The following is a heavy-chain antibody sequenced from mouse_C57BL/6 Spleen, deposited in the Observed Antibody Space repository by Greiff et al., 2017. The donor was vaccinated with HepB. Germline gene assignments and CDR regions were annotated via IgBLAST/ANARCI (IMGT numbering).Heavy chain of an antibody. CDR2: IYPGSGST. CDR1: GYTFTSYW. CDR3: ARSMVAIDY. V-gene: IGHV1-55*01. J-gene: IGHJ2*01. D-gene: IGHD2-2*01. Sequence: QVQLQQPGAELVQPGASVKMSCKASGYTFTSYWITWVKQKPGQGLEWIGDIYPGSGSTNYNEKFKSKATLTVDTSSSTAYMQLSSLTSEDSAVYYYARSMVAIDYWGQGTTLTVSS.